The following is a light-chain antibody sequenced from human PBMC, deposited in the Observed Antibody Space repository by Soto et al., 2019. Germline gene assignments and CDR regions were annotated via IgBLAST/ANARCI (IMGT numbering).Light chain of an antibody. Sequence: DIQMTQSPPSLSAALGDSVTITCRASEPITDFLNWYQLKPGKAPRLLIYSASNVQPGVPSRFSGSGYGTDFPLTLSGLQHEDSATYYCQQTFSPFVTFGAGTKVEV. CDR3: QQTFSPFVT. V-gene: IGKV1-39*01. CDR1: EPITDF. CDR2: SAS. J-gene: IGKJ4*01.